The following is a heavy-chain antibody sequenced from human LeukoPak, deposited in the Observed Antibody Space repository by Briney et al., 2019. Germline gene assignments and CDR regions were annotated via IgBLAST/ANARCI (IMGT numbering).Heavy chain of an antibody. Sequence: GGSLRLSCAASGFTFSSYGMHWVRQAPGKGLEWVAVIWYDGSNKYYADSVKGRFTISRDNSKNTLYLQMNSLRAEDTAVYYCASLYYYDSSGYRGEGYDAFDIWGQGTMVTVSS. CDR2: IWYDGSNK. D-gene: IGHD3-22*01. CDR1: GFTFSSYG. CDR3: ASLYYYDSSGYRGEGYDAFDI. V-gene: IGHV3-33*01. J-gene: IGHJ3*02.